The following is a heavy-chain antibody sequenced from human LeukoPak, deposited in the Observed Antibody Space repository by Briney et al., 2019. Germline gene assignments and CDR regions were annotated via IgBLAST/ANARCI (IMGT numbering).Heavy chain of an antibody. CDR2: ITTTGNT. D-gene: IGHD2-2*01. Sequence: PGGSLRLSCAASGFTFSSYAMSWVRQAPGRGLEWVSGITTTGNTYYADSVKGRFTISRDNSKNTLYLQMNSLRAEDTAVYYCASRRYRTSTTCPYYFDYWGQGTLVTVSS. CDR3: ASRRYRTSTTCPYYFDY. CDR1: GFTFSSYA. J-gene: IGHJ4*02. V-gene: IGHV3-23*01.